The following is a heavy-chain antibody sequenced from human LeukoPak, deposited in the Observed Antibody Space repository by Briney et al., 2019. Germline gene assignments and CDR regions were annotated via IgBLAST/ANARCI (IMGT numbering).Heavy chain of an antibody. D-gene: IGHD1-26*01. CDR3: AKSVVNSGTYIPFDY. J-gene: IGHJ4*02. CDR2: IRYDGSKK. V-gene: IGHV3-30*02. Sequence: GGSLRLSCATSGFTFSGYGMHWVRQAPGKGLEWAAFIRYDGSKKYYADSVKGRFTISRDKSKNTLYLQMNSLRAEDTAIYYCAKSVVNSGTYIPFDYWGQGTLVTVSS. CDR1: GFTFSGYG.